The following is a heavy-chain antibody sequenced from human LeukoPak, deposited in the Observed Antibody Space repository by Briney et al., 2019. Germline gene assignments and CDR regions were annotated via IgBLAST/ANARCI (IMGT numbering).Heavy chain of an antibody. V-gene: IGHV4-34*01. J-gene: IGHJ4*02. Sequence: PSETLSLTCAVYGGSFSGYNWSWIRQPPGKGLEWIGEITHSGSTNYNPSLKSRVTISVDTSKNQFSLKLSSVTAADTAVYYCARVVKGYDYIWGSFTYFDYWGQGTLVTVSS. CDR1: GGSFSGYN. D-gene: IGHD3-16*01. CDR3: ARVVKGYDYIWGSFTYFDY. CDR2: ITHSGST.